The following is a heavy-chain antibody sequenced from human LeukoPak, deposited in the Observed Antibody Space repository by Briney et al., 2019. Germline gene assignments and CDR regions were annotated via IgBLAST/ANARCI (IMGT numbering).Heavy chain of an antibody. CDR2: IWYDGSNK. D-gene: IGHD5/OR15-5a*01. V-gene: IGHV3-33*01. Sequence: GRSLPLSCAASGFTFSSYGMHWVRQAPGKGLEWVAVIWYDGSNKYYAGSVKGRFTISRDNSKNTLYLQMNSLRAKDTAVYYCASSTLYAAQDYWGQGTLLTVSP. CDR1: GFTFSSYG. CDR3: ASSTLYAAQDY. J-gene: IGHJ4*02.